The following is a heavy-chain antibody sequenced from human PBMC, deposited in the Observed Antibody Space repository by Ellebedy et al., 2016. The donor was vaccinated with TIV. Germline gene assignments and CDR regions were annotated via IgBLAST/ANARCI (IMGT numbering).Heavy chain of an antibody. CDR2: ISSSSSTI. J-gene: IGHJ4*02. CDR3: ARSGVRGVLDY. D-gene: IGHD3-10*01. V-gene: IGHV3-48*01. CDR1: GFMFSSYS. Sequence: GESLKISCAASGFMFSSYSMNWVRQAPGKGLEWVSYISSSSSTIYYADSVKGRFTISRDNSKNTLYLQMNSLRAEDTAVYYCARSGVRGVLDYWGQGTLVTVSS.